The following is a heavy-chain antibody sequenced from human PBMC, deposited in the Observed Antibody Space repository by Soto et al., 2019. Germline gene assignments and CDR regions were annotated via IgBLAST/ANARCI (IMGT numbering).Heavy chain of an antibody. D-gene: IGHD3-9*01. CDR2: IIPIFGTA. V-gene: IGHV1-69*13. CDR1: GGTFSSYA. CDR3: ARDGGRYFDWLDWAYYYYYGMDV. J-gene: IGHJ6*02. Sequence: GASVKVSCKASGGTFSSYAISWVRQAPGQGLEWMGGIIPIFGTANYAQKFQGRVTITADESTSTAYMELSSLRSEDTAVDYCARDGGRYFDWLDWAYYYYYGMDVWGQGTTVTVSS.